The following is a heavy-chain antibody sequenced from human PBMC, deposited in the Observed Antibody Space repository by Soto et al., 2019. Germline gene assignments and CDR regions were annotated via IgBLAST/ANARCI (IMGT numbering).Heavy chain of an antibody. J-gene: IGHJ3*02. CDR1: GFTFDDYA. D-gene: IGHD4-17*01. V-gene: IGHV3-9*01. CDR3: AIATGDYGDYSDNAFDI. Sequence: EVQLVESGGGLVQPGRSLRLSCAASGFTFDDYAMHWVRQAPGKGLEWVSGISWNSGSIGYADSVKGRFTISRDNAKNSLYLQMNSLRAEDTALYYCAIATGDYGDYSDNAFDIWGQGTMVTVSS. CDR2: ISWNSGSI.